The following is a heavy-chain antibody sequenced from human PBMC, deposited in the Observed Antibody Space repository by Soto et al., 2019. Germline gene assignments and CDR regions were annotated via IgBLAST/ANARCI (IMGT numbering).Heavy chain of an antibody. J-gene: IGHJ4*02. CDR1: GFPFTGYA. Sequence: VGSLRLSCAASGFPFTGYAMSWVRQAPGKGLEWVSAIGGHGDATFYADSVKGRFTISRDNSKNTLYLHMNSLRAEDTALYYCANSRVSMVRGLIIIPNYWGQGTLVTVSS. CDR2: IGGHGDAT. CDR3: ANSRVSMVRGLIIIPNY. V-gene: IGHV3-23*01. D-gene: IGHD3-10*01.